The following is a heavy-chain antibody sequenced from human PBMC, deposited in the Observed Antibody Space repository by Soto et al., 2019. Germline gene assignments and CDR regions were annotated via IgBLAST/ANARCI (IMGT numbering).Heavy chain of an antibody. Sequence: SETLSLTCTVSGGSISSYYWSWIRQPPGKGLEWIGYIYYSGSTNYNPSLKSRVTISVDTSKNQFSLKLSSVTAADTAVYYCAGGRQWLAFDYWGQGTLVTVSS. CDR2: IYYSGST. V-gene: IGHV4-59*01. CDR3: AGGRQWLAFDY. CDR1: GGSISSYY. J-gene: IGHJ4*02. D-gene: IGHD6-19*01.